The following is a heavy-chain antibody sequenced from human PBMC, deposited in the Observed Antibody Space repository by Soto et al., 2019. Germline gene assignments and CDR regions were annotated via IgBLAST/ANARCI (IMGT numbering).Heavy chain of an antibody. CDR3: AKVTIFGVVIIGHLDY. Sequence: GGSLRLSCAASGFTFSSYAMSWVRQAPGKGLEWVSAISGSGGSTYYADSVKGRFTISRDNSKNTLYLQMNSLRAEDTAVYYCAKVTIFGVVIIGHLDYWGQGTLVTVSS. CDR1: GFTFSSYA. D-gene: IGHD3-3*01. CDR2: ISGSGGST. V-gene: IGHV3-23*01. J-gene: IGHJ4*02.